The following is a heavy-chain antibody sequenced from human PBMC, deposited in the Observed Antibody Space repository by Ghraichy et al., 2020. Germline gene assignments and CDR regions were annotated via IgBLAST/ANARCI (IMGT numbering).Heavy chain of an antibody. CDR1: GFTFSSYW. V-gene: IGHV3-7*03. J-gene: IGHJ6*02. D-gene: IGHD6-13*01. Sequence: GESLNISCAASGFTFSSYWMSWVRQAPGKWLEWVANIKQDGSEKYYVDSVKGRFTISRDNAKNSLYLQMNSLRAEDTAVYYCARAPGGSAGTGYGMDVWGQGTTVTVSS. CDR2: IKQDGSEK. CDR3: ARAPGGSAGTGYGMDV.